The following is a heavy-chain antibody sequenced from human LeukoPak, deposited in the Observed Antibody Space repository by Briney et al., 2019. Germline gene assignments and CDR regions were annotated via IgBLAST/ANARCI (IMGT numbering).Heavy chain of an antibody. V-gene: IGHV3-53*01. J-gene: IGHJ4*02. Sequence: PGGSLRLSCAASGFTVSSNYMSWVRQAPGKGLEWDSVIYSDDNTYYADSVKGRFTISRDNSKNTLYLQMNSLRAEDTAVYYCARDLMGARGYWGQGTLVTVSS. D-gene: IGHD1-26*01. CDR3: ARDLMGARGY. CDR2: IYSDDNT. CDR1: GFTVSSNY.